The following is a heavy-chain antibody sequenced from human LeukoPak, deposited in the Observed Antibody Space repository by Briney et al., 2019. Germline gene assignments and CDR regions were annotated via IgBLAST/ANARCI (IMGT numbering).Heavy chain of an antibody. D-gene: IGHD6-13*01. Sequence: ASVKVSCKASGSTFTSYGISWVRQAPGQGLEWMGWISAYNGNTNYAQKLQGRVTMTTDTSTSTAYMKLRSLRSDDTAVYYCARFKYSSSWYRTNWFDPWGQGTLVTVSS. CDR3: ARFKYSSSWYRTNWFDP. V-gene: IGHV1-18*01. CDR2: ISAYNGNT. CDR1: GSTFTSYG. J-gene: IGHJ5*02.